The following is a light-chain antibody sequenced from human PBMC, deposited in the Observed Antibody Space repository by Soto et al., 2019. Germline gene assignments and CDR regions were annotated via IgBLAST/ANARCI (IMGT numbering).Light chain of an antibody. J-gene: IGKJ3*01. CDR1: QSVSSSY. CDR2: GAS. Sequence: EIVLTQSPGTLSLSPGERATLSCRASQSVSSSYLAWYQQKPGQAPRLLIYGASSRATGIPDRFSVSGSGTDVTLTISRWEHEDVAVYYCQQYGSSLLFTVGWGTKVDIK. CDR3: QQYGSSLLFT. V-gene: IGKV3-20*01.